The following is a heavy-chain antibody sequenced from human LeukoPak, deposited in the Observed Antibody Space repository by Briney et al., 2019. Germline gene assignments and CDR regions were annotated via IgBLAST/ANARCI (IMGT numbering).Heavy chain of an antibody. CDR3: ARGLPLTAMGYFDY. D-gene: IGHD5-18*01. CDR1: GFTFSSHG. V-gene: IGHV3-23*01. Sequence: GGSLRLSCAASGFTFSSHGMSWVRQAPGKGLEWVSAISGSGGSTYYADSVKGRFTMSRDNSKNTLYLQMNSLRAEDTAVYYCARGLPLTAMGYFDYWGQGTLVTVSS. CDR2: ISGSGGST. J-gene: IGHJ4*02.